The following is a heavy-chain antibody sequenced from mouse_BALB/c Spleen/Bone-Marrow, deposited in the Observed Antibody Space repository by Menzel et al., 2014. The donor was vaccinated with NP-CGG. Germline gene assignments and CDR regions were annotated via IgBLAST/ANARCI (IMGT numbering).Heavy chain of an antibody. J-gene: IGHJ1*01. CDR3: ARDRYDEYFDV. Sequence: EVKVVESGGGLVQPGGSRKLSCAASRFTFGSFGMHWVRQAPEKGLEWVAYISSGSSTIYYADTVKGRFTISRDNPKNTLFLQMTSLRSEDTAMYYCARDRYDEYFDVWGAGTTVTVSS. CDR2: ISSGSSTI. D-gene: IGHD2-14*01. V-gene: IGHV5-17*02. CDR1: RFTFGSFG.